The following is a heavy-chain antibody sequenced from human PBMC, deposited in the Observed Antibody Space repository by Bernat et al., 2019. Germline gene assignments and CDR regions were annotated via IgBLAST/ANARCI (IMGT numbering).Heavy chain of an antibody. CDR1: GFTFSSYA. J-gene: IGHJ6*03. CDR2: ISGSGGST. CDR3: AKDQKRTRSAYYYYMDV. D-gene: IGHD2-2*01. V-gene: IGHV3-23*01. Sequence: EVQLLESGGGLVQPGGSLRLSCAASGFTFSSYAMSWVRQAPGKGLEWVSAISGSGGSTYYADSVKGRFTISRDKSKNTLYLQMNSLRAEDTAVYYCAKDQKRTRSAYYYYMDVWGKGTTVTVSS.